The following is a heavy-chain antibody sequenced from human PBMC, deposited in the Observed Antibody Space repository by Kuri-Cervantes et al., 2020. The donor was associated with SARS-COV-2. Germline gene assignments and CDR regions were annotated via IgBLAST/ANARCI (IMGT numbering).Heavy chain of an antibody. V-gene: IGHV4-39*01. J-gene: IGHJ4*02. Sequence: SFSDYYMNWIRQPPGKGLEWIGSIYYSGSTYYNPSLNSRVTISVDTSKNQFSLKLTSVTAADTAVYYCVRVDCSAGTCYRRSFDYWGRGTLVTVSS. CDR3: VRVDCSAGTCYRRSFDY. D-gene: IGHD2-15*01. CDR2: IYYSGST. CDR1: SFSDYY.